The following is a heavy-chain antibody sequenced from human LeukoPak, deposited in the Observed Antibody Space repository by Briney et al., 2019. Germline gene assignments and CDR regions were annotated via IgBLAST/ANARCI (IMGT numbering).Heavy chain of an antibody. CDR1: GFTFSSYE. Sequence: GGSLRLSCAASGFTFSSYEMNWVRQAPGKGLEWVSYISSSGSTIYYADSVKGRFTISRDNSKNPLYLQMNSLRAADTAVYYCANIPEGYGDYAGPPYYYMDVWGKGTTVTISS. CDR2: ISSSGSTI. D-gene: IGHD4-17*01. J-gene: IGHJ6*03. CDR3: ANIPEGYGDYAGPPYYYMDV. V-gene: IGHV3-48*03.